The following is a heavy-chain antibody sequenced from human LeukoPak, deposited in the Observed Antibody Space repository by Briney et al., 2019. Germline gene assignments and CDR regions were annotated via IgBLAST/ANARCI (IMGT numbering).Heavy chain of an antibody. Sequence: PGGSLRLSCAGYGFTFGNYWMAWVRQAPGKGLEWVANIKEDGSEKYYLDSVEGRFTISRDNAKSSVYLQMNSLRAEDTAVYYRAGRIFDIWGQGTMVTVSS. CDR1: GFTFGNYW. J-gene: IGHJ3*02. V-gene: IGHV3-7*01. CDR3: AGRIFDI. CDR2: IKEDGSEK.